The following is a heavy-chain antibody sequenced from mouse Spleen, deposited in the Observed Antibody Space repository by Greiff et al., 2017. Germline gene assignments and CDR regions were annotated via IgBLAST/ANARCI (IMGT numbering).Heavy chain of an antibody. V-gene: IGHV1-61*01. Sequence: VQLQQSGAELVRPGSSVKLSCKASGYTFTSYWMDWVKQRPGQGLEWIGNIYPSDSETHYNQKFKDKATLTVDKSSSTAYMQLSSLTSEDSAVYYCARRGYYDYFDYWGQGTTLTVSS. D-gene: IGHD2-3*01. CDR1: GYTFTSYW. J-gene: IGHJ2*01. CDR3: ARRGYYDYFDY. CDR2: IYPSDSET.